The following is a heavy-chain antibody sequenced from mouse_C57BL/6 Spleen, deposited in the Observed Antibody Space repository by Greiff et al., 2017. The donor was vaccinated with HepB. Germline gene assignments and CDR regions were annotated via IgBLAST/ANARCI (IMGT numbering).Heavy chain of an antibody. V-gene: IGHV1-50*01. CDR3: AVPFTTVVAPDYYAMDY. Sequence: QVQLQQPGAELVKPGASVKLSCKASGYTFTSYWMQWVKQRPGQGLEWIGEIDPSDSYTNYNQKFKGKATLTVDTSSSTAYMQLSSLTSEDSAVYYCAVPFTTVVAPDYYAMDYWGQGTSVTVSS. D-gene: IGHD1-1*01. J-gene: IGHJ4*01. CDR1: GYTFTSYW. CDR2: IDPSDSYT.